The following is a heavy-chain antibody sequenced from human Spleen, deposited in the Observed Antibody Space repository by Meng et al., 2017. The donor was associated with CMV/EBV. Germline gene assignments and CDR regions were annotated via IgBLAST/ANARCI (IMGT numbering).Heavy chain of an antibody. Sequence: SVKVSCKASGCTFSSYAISWVRQAPGQGLEWMGGIIPILGIANYAQKFQGRVTITADKSTSTAYLELSSLRSEDTAVYYCAPSVAAENQLDPWGQGTLVTVSS. J-gene: IGHJ5*02. CDR2: IIPILGIA. V-gene: IGHV1-69*10. D-gene: IGHD6-19*01. CDR3: APSVAAENQLDP. CDR1: GCTFSSYA.